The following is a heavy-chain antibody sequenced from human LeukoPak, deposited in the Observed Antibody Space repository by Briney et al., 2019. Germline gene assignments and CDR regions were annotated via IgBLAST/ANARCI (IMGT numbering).Heavy chain of an antibody. V-gene: IGHV3-23*01. CDR1: GFTFSSYA. CDR3: ARESVVVVAAKAYNWFDP. D-gene: IGHD2-15*01. Sequence: PGGSLRLSCAASGFTFSSYAMSWVRQAPGKGLEWVSAISGSGGSTYYADSVKGRFTISRDNSKNTLYLQMNSLRAEDTAVYYCARESVVVVAAKAYNWFDPWGQGTLVTVSS. CDR2: ISGSGGST. J-gene: IGHJ5*02.